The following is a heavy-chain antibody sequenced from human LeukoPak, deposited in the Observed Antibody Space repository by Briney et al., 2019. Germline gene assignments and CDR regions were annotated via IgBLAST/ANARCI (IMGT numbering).Heavy chain of an antibody. Sequence: GGSLRLSCAASGFTFDDYGMSWVRQAPGKGLEWVSYISSLSGTIYYADSVKGRFIISRDNAQNSLFLQMNSLRAEDTAVYYCVRDQGGAVSYWGQGTLVTVSS. CDR3: VRDQGGAVSY. D-gene: IGHD3-16*01. CDR1: GFTFDDYG. CDR2: ISSLSGTI. J-gene: IGHJ4*02. V-gene: IGHV3-48*01.